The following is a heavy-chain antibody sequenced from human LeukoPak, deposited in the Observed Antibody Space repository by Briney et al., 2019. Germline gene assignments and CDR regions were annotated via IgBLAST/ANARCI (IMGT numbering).Heavy chain of an antibody. CDR2: IYYSGST. D-gene: IGHD3-10*01. Sequence: SETLSLTCTVSGGSISSYYWSWIRQPPGKGLEWIGYIYYSGSTNYNPSLKSRVTISVDTSKNQFSLKLSSVTAADTAVYYCARDMSDLTTMVRGEGRNWFDPWGQGTLVTVSS. CDR1: GGSISSYY. V-gene: IGHV4-59*01. CDR3: ARDMSDLTTMVRGEGRNWFDP. J-gene: IGHJ5*02.